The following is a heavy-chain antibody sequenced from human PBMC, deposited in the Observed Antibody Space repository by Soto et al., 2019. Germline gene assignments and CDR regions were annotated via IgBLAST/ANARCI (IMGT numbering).Heavy chain of an antibody. V-gene: IGHV4-30-4*01. J-gene: IGHJ4*02. CDR2: IYYSGST. D-gene: IGHD3-22*01. CDR1: GGSISSGDYY. Sequence: PSETLSLTCTVSGGSISSGDYYWSWIRQPPGKGLEWIGYIYYSGSTHYNPSLKSRVTISVDTSKNQFSLKLSSVTAADTAVYYCARAYDSSGYLAHWGQGTLVTVSS. CDR3: ARAYDSSGYLAH.